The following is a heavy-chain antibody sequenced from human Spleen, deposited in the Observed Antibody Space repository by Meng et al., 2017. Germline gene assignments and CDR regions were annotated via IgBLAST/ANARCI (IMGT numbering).Heavy chain of an antibody. V-gene: IGHV1-2*02. J-gene: IGHJ4*02. Sequence: ASVKVSCKASGYTFTGYYMHWVRQAPGQGLEWMGWINPNSGGTNYAQKFQGRVTMTRDTSISTAHMELSRLRSDDTAVYFCARLTNSGYYDFWSGSLNYWGQGTLVTVSS. CDR2: INPNSGGT. CDR3: ARLTNSGYYDFWSGSLNY. CDR1: GYTFTGYY. D-gene: IGHD3-3*01.